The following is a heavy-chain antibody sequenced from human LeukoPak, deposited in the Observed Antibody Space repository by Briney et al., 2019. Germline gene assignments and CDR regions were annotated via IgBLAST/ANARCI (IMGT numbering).Heavy chain of an antibody. CDR1: GYTFTSHY. CDR2: IAPGGGIT. D-gene: IGHD3-10*01. V-gene: IGHV1-46*01. Sequence: ASVKVSCKASGYTFTSHYIHWVRQAPGQGLEWMGIIAPGGGITRNAQKFQDRVTMSRDSSTSTVCMELSSLTSEDTAVYYCAGSSHQRNWFDPWGQRTLVTVS. CDR3: AGSSHQRNWFDP. J-gene: IGHJ5*02.